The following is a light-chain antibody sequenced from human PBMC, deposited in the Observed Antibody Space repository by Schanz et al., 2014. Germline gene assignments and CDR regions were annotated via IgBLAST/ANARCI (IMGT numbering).Light chain of an antibody. CDR2: TAS. V-gene: IGKV1-5*03. J-gene: IGKJ1*01. Sequence: DIQMTQSPSTLSASVGDRVTITCRASQSISAWLAWYQQKPGRAPKLLIYTASTLESGVPSRFSGSGSGTDFTLTISSLQPEDFATYYCQKYTSAPWTFGQGTKVEIK. CDR3: QKYTSAPWT. CDR1: QSISAW.